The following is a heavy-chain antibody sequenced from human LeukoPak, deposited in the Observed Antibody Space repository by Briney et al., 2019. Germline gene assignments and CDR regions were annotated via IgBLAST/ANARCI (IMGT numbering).Heavy chain of an antibody. Sequence: GESLKISCKGSGYSFTSYWISWVRQMPGKGLEWMGRIDPSDSYTNYSPSFQGHVTISADKSISTAYLQWSSLKASDTAMYYCASTSGSYYPLDAFDIWGQGTMVTVS. CDR1: GYSFTSYW. CDR2: IDPSDSYT. D-gene: IGHD3-10*01. V-gene: IGHV5-10-1*01. J-gene: IGHJ3*02. CDR3: ASTSGSYYPLDAFDI.